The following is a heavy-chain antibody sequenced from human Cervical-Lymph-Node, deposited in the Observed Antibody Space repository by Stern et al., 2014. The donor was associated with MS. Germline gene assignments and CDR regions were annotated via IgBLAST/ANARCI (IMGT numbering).Heavy chain of an antibody. Sequence: EVQLEESGGDLVQPGRSLRLSCAASRFTFDDYAIHWVRQAPGKGLEWVSSVSWNSGTIAYADSVKGRFTISRDNAENSVYLQMNSLRPEDTAFYYCAKDIAVARRGAFDIWGQGTMVTVSS. CDR2: VSWNSGTI. CDR1: RFTFDDYA. J-gene: IGHJ3*02. V-gene: IGHV3-9*01. CDR3: AKDIAVARRGAFDI. D-gene: IGHD2-15*01.